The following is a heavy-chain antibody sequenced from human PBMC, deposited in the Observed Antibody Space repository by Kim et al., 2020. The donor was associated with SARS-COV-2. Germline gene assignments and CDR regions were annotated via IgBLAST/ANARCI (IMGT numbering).Heavy chain of an antibody. Sequence: ANYAQKFQGRVTITADESTSTAYMELSSLRSEDTAVYYCRGIAAAGDLDYWGQGTLVTVSS. CDR2: A. J-gene: IGHJ4*02. CDR3: RGIAAAGDLDY. V-gene: IGHV1-69*01. D-gene: IGHD6-13*01.